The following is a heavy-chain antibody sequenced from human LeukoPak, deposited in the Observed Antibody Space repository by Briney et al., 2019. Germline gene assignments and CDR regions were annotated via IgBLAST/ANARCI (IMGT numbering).Heavy chain of an antibody. CDR1: GFTFSSYD. V-gene: IGHV3-21*01. J-gene: IGHJ3*02. CDR3: ARETLGAPDAFDI. Sequence: GGSLRLSCAASGFTFSSYDMNWVRQAPGKGLEWVSSISSSSSYIYYADSVKGRFTISRDNAKNSLYLQMNSLRAEDTAVYYCARETLGAPDAFDIWGQGTMVTVSS. CDR2: ISSSSSYI. D-gene: IGHD1-26*01.